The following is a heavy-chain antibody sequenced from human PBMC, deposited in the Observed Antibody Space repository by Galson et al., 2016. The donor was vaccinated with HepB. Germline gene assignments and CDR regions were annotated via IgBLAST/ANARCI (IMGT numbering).Heavy chain of an antibody. Sequence: SLRLSCAASEFTFSSYVMSWVRQAPGKGLEWVSTISGNGGSKYYADSVKGRFTISRDNSKNTLYLQMNSLRAEDTAVYYCAKEGTIFGAVPYGMDVWGQGTTVTVSS. V-gene: IGHV3-23*01. CDR3: AKEGTIFGAVPYGMDV. CDR1: EFTFSSYV. D-gene: IGHD3-3*01. CDR2: ISGNGGSK. J-gene: IGHJ6*02.